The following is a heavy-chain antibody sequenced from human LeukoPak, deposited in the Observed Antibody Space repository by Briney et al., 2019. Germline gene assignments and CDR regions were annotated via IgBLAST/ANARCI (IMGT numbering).Heavy chain of an antibody. CDR1: GYTFTGYY. CDR3: ARVPSDIVVVPAAPDNWFDP. CDR2: INPNSGGT. Sequence: ASVKVSYKASGYTFTGYYMHWVRQAPGQGLEWMGWINPNSGGTNYAQKFQGRVTMTRDTSISTAYMELSRLRSDDTAVYYCARVPSDIVVVPAAPDNWFDPWGQGTLVTVSS. J-gene: IGHJ5*02. D-gene: IGHD2-2*01. V-gene: IGHV1-2*02.